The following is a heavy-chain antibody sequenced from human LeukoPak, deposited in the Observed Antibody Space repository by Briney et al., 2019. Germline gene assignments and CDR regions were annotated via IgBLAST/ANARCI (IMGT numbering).Heavy chain of an antibody. CDR2: IYYSGSS. D-gene: IGHD2-15*01. CDR3: ARDIIGSAGYMDV. CDR1: GGSISSYY. J-gene: IGHJ6*03. V-gene: IGHV4-59*01. Sequence: PSETLSLTCTVSGGSISSYYWSWIRQPPGKGLEWIGYIYYSGSSNYNPSLKSRVTISVDTSKNQFSLKLSSVTAADTAVYYCARDIIGSAGYMDVWGKGTTVTVSS.